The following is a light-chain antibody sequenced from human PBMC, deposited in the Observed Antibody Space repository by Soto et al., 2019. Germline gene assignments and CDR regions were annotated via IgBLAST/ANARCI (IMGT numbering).Light chain of an antibody. Sequence: EIVLTQSPATLSLSPGERATLSCRASQSLSKSLVWYQQKPGQAPRLLIDGASNRATGIPARFSDSGSGTDFTLTISRLEPEDFAVYHCQQYGRSPPTFGQGTKVDIK. V-gene: IGKV3-20*01. J-gene: IGKJ1*01. CDR3: QQYGRSPPT. CDR1: QSLSKS. CDR2: GAS.